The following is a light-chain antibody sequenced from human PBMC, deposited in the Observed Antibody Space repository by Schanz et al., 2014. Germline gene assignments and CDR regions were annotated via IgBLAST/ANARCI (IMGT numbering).Light chain of an antibody. J-gene: IGLJ1*01. CDR3: CSYAGSYLRV. V-gene: IGLV2-8*01. CDR2: EVT. Sequence: QSALTQPPSASGSPGQSVAISCTGTSSDVGGYNFVSWYQHHPGKAPKLMIYEVTKRPSGVPDRFSGSKSGNTASLTVSGLQAEDEADYYCCSYAGSYLRVFGTGTKLTVL. CDR1: SSDVGGYNF.